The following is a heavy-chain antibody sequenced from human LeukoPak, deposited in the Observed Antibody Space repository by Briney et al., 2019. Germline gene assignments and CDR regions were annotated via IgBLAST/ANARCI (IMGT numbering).Heavy chain of an antibody. D-gene: IGHD6-13*01. Sequence: PGGSVRLSCAASGFSFDDYAMHWVRQGPGKGLEWVSGITWNGGTMAYAASVKGRFTISRDNAKNSLYLQMDSLIPDDTAFYYCAKDRSSSTWHDTFDVWGQGILVTVSS. CDR1: GFSFDDYA. V-gene: IGHV3-9*01. CDR2: ITWNGGTM. CDR3: AKDRSSSTWHDTFDV. J-gene: IGHJ3*01.